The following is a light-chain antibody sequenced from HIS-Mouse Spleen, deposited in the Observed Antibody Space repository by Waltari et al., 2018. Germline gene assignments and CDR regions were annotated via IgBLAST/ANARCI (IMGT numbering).Light chain of an antibody. CDR3: CSYAGSSTWV. V-gene: IGLV2-23*01. J-gene: IGLJ3*02. Sequence: QSALTQPASVSGSPGQSITISCTGTSSDFGSYNLVSWYQQHPGKAPKLMIYEGSKRPSGVSNRFSGSKSGNTASLTISGLQAEDEADYYCCSYAGSSTWVFGGGTKRTVL. CDR2: EGS. CDR1: SSDFGSYNL.